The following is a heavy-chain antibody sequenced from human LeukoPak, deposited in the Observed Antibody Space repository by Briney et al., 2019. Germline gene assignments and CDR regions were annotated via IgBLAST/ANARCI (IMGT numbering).Heavy chain of an antibody. Sequence: SETLSPICTVSGGSISSENWNWIRQSAGKGLEWIGRINTSGSTNYNPSLKSRVTISVDTSKNQFSLKLSSVTAADTAVYYCARVRYYYYMDVWGKGTTVTVSS. CDR1: GGSISSEN. CDR3: ARVRYYYYMDV. V-gene: IGHV4-4*07. J-gene: IGHJ6*03. CDR2: INTSGST.